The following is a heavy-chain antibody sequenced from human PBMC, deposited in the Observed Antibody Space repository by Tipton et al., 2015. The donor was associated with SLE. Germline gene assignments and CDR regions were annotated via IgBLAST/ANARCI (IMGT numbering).Heavy chain of an antibody. CDR3: ARAIAAAYGDY. V-gene: IGHV4-59*11. D-gene: IGHD6-13*01. Sequence: TLSLTCTVSGGSISSHYWSWIRQPPGKGLEWIGYIYYSGSTNYNPSLTSRVTISVDTSKNQFSLKLSSVTAADTAVYYCARAIAAAYGDYWGQGTLVTVSS. CDR2: IYYSGST. CDR1: GGSISSHY. J-gene: IGHJ4*02.